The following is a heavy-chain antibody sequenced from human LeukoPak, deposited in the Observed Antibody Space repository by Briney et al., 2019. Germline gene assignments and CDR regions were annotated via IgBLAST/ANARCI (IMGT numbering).Heavy chain of an antibody. V-gene: IGHV4-34*01. Sequence: SETLSLTCAVYGGSFNDYYWSWLRQPPEKGLEWVGEINHSGSPNYNQSLKRRAPISVDTSKNQYSLRLSSVTAADTAVYYCARVGYNFYFDSSGSYYPNFLDYWSQGTLVTVSS. CDR2: INHSGSP. CDR3: ARVGYNFYFDSSGSYYPNFLDY. J-gene: IGHJ4*02. CDR1: GGSFNDYY. D-gene: IGHD3-22*01.